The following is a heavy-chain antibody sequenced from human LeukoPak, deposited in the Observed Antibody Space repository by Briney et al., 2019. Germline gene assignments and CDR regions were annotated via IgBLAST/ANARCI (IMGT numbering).Heavy chain of an antibody. CDR3: ARDKSWFGSFALDY. V-gene: IGHV3-21*01. CDR2: ISSSSSYI. CDR1: GFTFSSYS. D-gene: IGHD3-10*01. J-gene: IGHJ4*02. Sequence: GGSLRLSCAASGFTFSSYSMTWVRQAPGKGLGWVSSISSSSSYIYYADSVKGRFTISRDNAKNSLYLQMNSLRAEDTAVYYCARDKSWFGSFALDYWGQGTLVTVSS.